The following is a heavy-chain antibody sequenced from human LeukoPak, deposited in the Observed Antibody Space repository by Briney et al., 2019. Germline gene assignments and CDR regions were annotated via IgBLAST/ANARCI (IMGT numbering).Heavy chain of an antibody. CDR1: GYSISSGYY. J-gene: IGHJ6*03. D-gene: IGHD3-9*01. Sequence: PSETLSLTCTVSGYSISSGYYWGWIRQPPGKGLEWIGSIYHSGSTYYNPSLKSRVTISVDTSKNQFSLKLSSVTAADTAVYYCARETRLRYFDWHHYYMDVWGKGTTVTVSS. CDR3: ARETRLRYFDWHHYYMDV. V-gene: IGHV4-38-2*02. CDR2: IYHSGST.